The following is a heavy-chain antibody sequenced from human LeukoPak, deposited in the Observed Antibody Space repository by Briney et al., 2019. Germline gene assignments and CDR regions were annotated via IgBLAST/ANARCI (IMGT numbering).Heavy chain of an antibody. CDR2: IDPSDSYT. CDR3: AITEWGSYCSSTSCYSGFDP. CDR1: GYSFTSYW. V-gene: IGHV5-10-1*01. Sequence: GESLKISCKGSGYSFTSYWISWVRQMPGKGLEWMGRIDPSDSYTNYSPSFQGHVTISADKSISTAYLQWSSLKASDTAMYYCAITEWGSYCSSTSCYSGFDPWGQGTLVTVSS. D-gene: IGHD2-2*01. J-gene: IGHJ5*02.